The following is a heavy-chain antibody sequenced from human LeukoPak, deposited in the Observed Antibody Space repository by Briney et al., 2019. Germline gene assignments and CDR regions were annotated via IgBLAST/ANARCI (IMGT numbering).Heavy chain of an antibody. CDR1: GFTFSSFA. J-gene: IGHJ4*02. D-gene: IGHD2-21*01. CDR3: AKAPVTTCRGAYCYPFDY. Sequence: GGSLRLSCAPSGFTFSSFAMSWVRQAPGKGLEWVSAISDSGNTYHADSVKGRFTISRDSSKNTLFLQMNRLRPEDAAVYYCAKAPVTTCRGAYCYPFDYWGQGTLVTVSS. V-gene: IGHV3-23*01. CDR2: ISDSGNT.